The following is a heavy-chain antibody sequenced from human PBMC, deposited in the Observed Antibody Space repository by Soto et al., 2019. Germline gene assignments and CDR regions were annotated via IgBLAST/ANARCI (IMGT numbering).Heavy chain of an antibody. V-gene: IGHV3-30*01. J-gene: IGHJ4*02. CDR3: ARDRNYYDPPDY. Sequence: DSVKGRFTISRDNSKNTLYLQMNSLRAEDTAVYFCARDRNYYDPPDYWGQGTLVSVSS. D-gene: IGHD3-22*01.